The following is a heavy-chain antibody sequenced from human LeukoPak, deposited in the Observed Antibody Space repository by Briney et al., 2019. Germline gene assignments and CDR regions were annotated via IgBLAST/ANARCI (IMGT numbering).Heavy chain of an antibody. CDR3: VPYPQRHSRSWYFES. CDR1: GFTFSSYA. D-gene: IGHD6-13*01. CDR2: ISGSGYGT. Sequence: GGSLRLSCAASGFTFSSYATAWVRQAPGKGLEWVSGISGSGYGTWYADSVKGRFTISRDNSNNILYLQMNSLRADETAVYYCVPYPQRHSRSWYFESWGQGTLVTVSS. V-gene: IGHV3-23*01. J-gene: IGHJ4*02.